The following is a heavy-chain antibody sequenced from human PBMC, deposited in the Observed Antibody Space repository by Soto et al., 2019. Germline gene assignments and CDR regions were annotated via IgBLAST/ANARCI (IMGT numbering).Heavy chain of an antibody. CDR2: ISGRGGST. Sequence: GALRLSCAASGFTFSSYAMSWVRQAPGKGLEWVSGISGRGGSTHYADSVKGRFTISRDNSKNTLYLQMNSLRAEDTAVYYCAKRAALNIYDSSGYPGDRRFDYWGQGTLVTVSS. CDR3: AKRAALNIYDSSGYPGDRRFDY. D-gene: IGHD3-22*01. CDR1: GFTFSSYA. V-gene: IGHV3-23*01. J-gene: IGHJ4*02.